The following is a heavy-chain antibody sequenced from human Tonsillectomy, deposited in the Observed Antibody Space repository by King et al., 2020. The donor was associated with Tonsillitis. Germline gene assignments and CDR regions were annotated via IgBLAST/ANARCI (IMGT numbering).Heavy chain of an antibody. CDR2: TRNKANSYTT. J-gene: IGHJ4*02. Sequence: VQLVESGGGLVQPGGSLRLSCAASGFTFSYHYMDWVLQALGKGLEWVGLTRNKANSYTTEYAASVKVRLTISRDDSKNSVYLHMNSLKSEDTAVYYCTRVTLIYYLDYWGQGTLVTVSS. CDR1: GFTFSYHY. V-gene: IGHV3-72*01. CDR3: TRVTLIYYLDY. D-gene: IGHD3-10*01.